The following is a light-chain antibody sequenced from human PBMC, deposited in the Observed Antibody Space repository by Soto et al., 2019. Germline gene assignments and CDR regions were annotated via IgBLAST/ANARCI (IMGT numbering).Light chain of an antibody. CDR1: QSVSSSY. V-gene: IGKV3-20*01. CDR3: QQYGRSPLT. CDR2: GAS. J-gene: IGKJ4*01. Sequence: EIVLTQSPGTLQLSPGERATLSCRASQSVSSSYLAWYQQKPGQAPRLLIYGASSRSTGIPDRFSGSGSGTDFTLTISRLEPEDFVVYYCQQYGRSPLTFGGGTKVEIK.